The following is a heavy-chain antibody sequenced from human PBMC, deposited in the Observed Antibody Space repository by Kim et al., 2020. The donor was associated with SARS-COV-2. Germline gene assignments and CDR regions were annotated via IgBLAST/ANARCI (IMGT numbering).Heavy chain of an antibody. CDR1: GFTFTSSA. V-gene: IGHV1-58*01. J-gene: IGHJ6*02. D-gene: IGHD1-26*01. CDR2: IVVGSGNT. CDR3: AAARDPMGATGDYYYGMDV. Sequence: SVKVSCKASGFTFTSSAVQWVRQARGQRLEWIGWIVVGSGNTNYAQKFQERVTITRDMSTSTAYMELSSLRSEDTAVYYCAAARDPMGATGDYYYGMDVWGQGTTVTVSS.